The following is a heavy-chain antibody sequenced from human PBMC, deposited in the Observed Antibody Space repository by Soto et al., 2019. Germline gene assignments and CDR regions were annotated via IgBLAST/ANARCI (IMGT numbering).Heavy chain of an antibody. D-gene: IGHD6-13*01. CDR3: ARDSSSPLGYFDY. V-gene: IGHV3-33*01. Sequence: VQLVESGGGVVQPGRSLRLSCAASGFTFSSYGMHWVRQAPGKGLEWVAVIWYDGSNKYYADSVKGRFTISRDNSKNTLYLQMNSLRAEDTAVYYCARDSSSPLGYFDYWGQGTLVTVSS. CDR1: GFTFSSYG. J-gene: IGHJ4*02. CDR2: IWYDGSNK.